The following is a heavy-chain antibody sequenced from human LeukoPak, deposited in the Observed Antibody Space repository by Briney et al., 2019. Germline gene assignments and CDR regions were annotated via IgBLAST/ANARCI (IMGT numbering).Heavy chain of an antibody. CDR1: GFTFSDYW. CDR2: IRYDGGDT. J-gene: IGHJ4*02. V-gene: IGHV3-74*03. D-gene: IGHD3-10*01. Sequence: GGSLTLSCAASGFTFSDYWMLWLRQAPGRGLVWVSCIRYDGGDTQYADSVKGRFTVSRDNAKNTLYVQMNSLRAEDTAVYYCARDMVSGSRSCDSWGQGALVSVSS. CDR3: ARDMVSGSRSCDS.